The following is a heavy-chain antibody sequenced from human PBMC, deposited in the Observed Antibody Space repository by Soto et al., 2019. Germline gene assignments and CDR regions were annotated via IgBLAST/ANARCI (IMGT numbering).Heavy chain of an antibody. CDR2: IIPIFGTE. CDR3: ARVRHPTTYGYSSSWWRGWFDP. J-gene: IGHJ5*02. V-gene: IGHV1-69*13. Sequence: SXKVSFKASGGTXTSYAIGLVRQAPGQGLEWRGGIIPIFGTEKYAQKFQGRVTITADEYTSTAYMELRSLRSEDTAAYYCARVRHPTTYGYSSSWWRGWFDPWGQGTLGTVSS. D-gene: IGHD6-13*01. CDR1: GGTXTSYA.